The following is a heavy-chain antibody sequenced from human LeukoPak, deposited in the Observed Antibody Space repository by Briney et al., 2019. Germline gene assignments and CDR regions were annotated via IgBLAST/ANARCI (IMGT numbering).Heavy chain of an antibody. CDR1: GGSFSGYY. CDR3: ARGGGSYRKRFDY. D-gene: IGHD1-26*01. J-gene: IGHJ4*02. CDR2: INHSGST. Sequence: SETLSLTCAVYGGSFSGYYWSWIRQPPGKGLEWIGEINHSGSTNYNPSLKSRVTISVDTSKSQFSLKLSSVTAADTAVYYCARGGGSYRKRFDYWGQGTLVTVSS. V-gene: IGHV4-34*01.